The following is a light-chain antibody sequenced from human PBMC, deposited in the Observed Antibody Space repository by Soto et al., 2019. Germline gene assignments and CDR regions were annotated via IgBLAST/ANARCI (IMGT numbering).Light chain of an antibody. Sequence: EIVLTQSPGTRSLSPGERATLSWRASQSVSSSYLAWYQQKPGQAPRLLIYGASSRATGIPDRFSGSGSGTDFTLTISRLEPEDFAVYYCKHYGTAPITFGKGTRLEIX. CDR2: GAS. J-gene: IGKJ5*01. V-gene: IGKV3-20*01. CDR1: QSVSSSY. CDR3: KHYGTAPIT.